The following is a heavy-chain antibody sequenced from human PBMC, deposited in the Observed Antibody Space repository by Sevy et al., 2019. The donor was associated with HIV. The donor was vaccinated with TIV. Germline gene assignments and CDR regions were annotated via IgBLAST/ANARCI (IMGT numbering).Heavy chain of an antibody. CDR1: GYTFTSYG. CDR3: ARDPYVWGSYRYSADPEDYYYYYYMDV. V-gene: IGHV1-18*01. Sequence: ASVKVSCKASGYTFTSYGISWVRQAPGQGLEWMGWISAYNGNTNYAQKLQGRVTMTTDTSTSTAYMELRSLRSDDTAVYYCARDPYVWGSYRYSADPEDYYYYYYMDVWGKGTTVTVSS. D-gene: IGHD3-16*02. CDR2: ISAYNGNT. J-gene: IGHJ6*03.